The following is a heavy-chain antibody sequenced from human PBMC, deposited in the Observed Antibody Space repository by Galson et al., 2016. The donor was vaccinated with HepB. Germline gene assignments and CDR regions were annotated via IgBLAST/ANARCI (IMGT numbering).Heavy chain of an antibody. CDR1: GDSITDGNYY. D-gene: IGHD3-16*01. CDR2: VYYTGNT. J-gene: IGHJ4*02. Sequence: SETLSLTCSVSGDSITDGNYYWGWIRRPPGKGLEWIGSVYYTGNTYNNPSLKSRVTISVDTSKSQVSLRLASVTAADTAVYYCARDLSGGFDHWGQGTVVTVSS. V-gene: IGHV4-39*07. CDR3: ARDLSGGFDH.